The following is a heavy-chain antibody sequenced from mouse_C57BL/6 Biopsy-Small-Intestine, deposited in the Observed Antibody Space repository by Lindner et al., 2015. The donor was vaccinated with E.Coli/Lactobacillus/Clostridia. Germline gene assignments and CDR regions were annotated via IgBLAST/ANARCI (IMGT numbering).Heavy chain of an antibody. CDR2: IFPGDGDT. J-gene: IGHJ4*01. CDR3: ARSTTGGGMDY. Sequence: VQLQESGPELVKPGASVKISCKASGYVFSSSWMNWVKQRPGKGLEWIGRIFPGDGDTNYNGKFKDKATLTAGKSSSTAYMQLSSLTSEDSAVYFCARSTTGGGMDYWGQGTSVTVSS. V-gene: IGHV1-82*01. D-gene: IGHD1-1*01. CDR1: GYVFSSSW.